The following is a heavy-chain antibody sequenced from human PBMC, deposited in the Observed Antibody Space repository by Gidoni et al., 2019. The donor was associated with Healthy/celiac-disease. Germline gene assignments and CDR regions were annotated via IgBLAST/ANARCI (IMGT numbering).Heavy chain of an antibody. J-gene: IGHJ4*02. D-gene: IGHD3-3*01. V-gene: IGHV4-31*03. CDR3: ARDSGNFWSGEYYFDY. CDR2: IYYSGST. Sequence: TCTVSGGSISSGGYYWSWIRQHPGKGLEWIGYIYYSGSTYYNPSLKSRVTISVDTSKNQFSLKLSSVTAADTAVYYCARDSGNFWSGEYYFDYWGQGTLVTVSS. CDR1: GGSISSGGYY.